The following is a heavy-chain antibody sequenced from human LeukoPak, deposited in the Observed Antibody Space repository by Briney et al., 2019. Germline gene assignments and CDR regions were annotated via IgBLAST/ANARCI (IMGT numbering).Heavy chain of an antibody. CDR1: GITLSNYG. D-gene: IGHD6-19*01. Sequence: GGSLRLSCAVSGITLSNYGMSWVRQAPGKGLEWVAGISGSGGRTNYADSVKGRFTISRDNSKNTLYLQMNTLRAEDSALYYCAKGIYSSGWSYFDYWGHGTLVTVSS. CDR2: ISGSGGRT. V-gene: IGHV3-23*01. J-gene: IGHJ4*01. CDR3: AKGIYSSGWSYFDY.